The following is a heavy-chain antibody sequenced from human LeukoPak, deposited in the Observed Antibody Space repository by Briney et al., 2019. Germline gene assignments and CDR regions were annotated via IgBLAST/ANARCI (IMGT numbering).Heavy chain of an antibody. CDR1: GYTFTSYD. V-gene: IGHV1-8*01. Sequence: GASVKVSCKASGYTFTSYDINWVRQDTGQGLEWMGWMNPNSGNTGYAQKFQGRVTMTRNTSISTAYMELSSLRSEDTAVYYCARGLGRAAAATGYFQHWGQGTLVTVSS. D-gene: IGHD6-25*01. J-gene: IGHJ1*01. CDR3: ARGLGRAAAATGYFQH. CDR2: MNPNSGNT.